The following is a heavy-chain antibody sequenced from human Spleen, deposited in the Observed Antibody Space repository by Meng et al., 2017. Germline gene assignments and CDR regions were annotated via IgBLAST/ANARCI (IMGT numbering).Heavy chain of an antibody. J-gene: IGHJ4*02. D-gene: IGHD5-18*01. CDR2: ISWNSGSI. Sequence: SLKISCAASGFTFSSYAMSWVRQAPGKGLEWVSGISWNSGSIGYADSVKGRFTISRDNAKNSLYLQMNSLRAEDTALYYCAKGRGYSYGNPFDYWGQGTLVTVSS. CDR1: GFTFSSYA. V-gene: IGHV3-9*01. CDR3: AKGRGYSYGNPFDY.